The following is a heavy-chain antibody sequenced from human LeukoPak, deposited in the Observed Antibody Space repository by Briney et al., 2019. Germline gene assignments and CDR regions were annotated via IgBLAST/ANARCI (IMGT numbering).Heavy chain of an antibody. D-gene: IGHD6-13*01. CDR3: AKDLRSRIAAAGAPDY. J-gene: IGHJ4*02. CDR1: GFTFFNYG. CDR2: IHSGGST. V-gene: IGHV3-NL1*01. Sequence: GGSLRLSCVASGFTFFNYGMHWVRQAPGKGLKWVSVIHSGGSTYYADSVKGRFTISRDNSKNTIYLQMNSLRAEDTAVYYCAKDLRSRIAAAGAPDYWGQGTLVTVSS.